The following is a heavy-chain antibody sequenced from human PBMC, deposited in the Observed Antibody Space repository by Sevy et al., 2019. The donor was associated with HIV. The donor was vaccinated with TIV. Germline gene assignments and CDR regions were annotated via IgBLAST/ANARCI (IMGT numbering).Heavy chain of an antibody. V-gene: IGHV3-64D*06. CDR2: ISSNGVST. CDR1: GFTFSSYA. D-gene: IGHD5-12*01. Sequence: GGSLRLSCSASGFTFSSYAMHWVRQAPGKGLEYVSAISSNGVSTYYAASVKGRFTISSDNSKNTLYLQMSSLRAEDTAVYYCVKVREPLYSGYDWNYYYMDVWGKGPTFTVSS. CDR3: VKVREPLYSGYDWNYYYMDV. J-gene: IGHJ6*03.